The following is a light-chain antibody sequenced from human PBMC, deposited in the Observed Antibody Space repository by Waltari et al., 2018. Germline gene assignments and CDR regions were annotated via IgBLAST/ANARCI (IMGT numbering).Light chain of an antibody. J-gene: IGLJ3*02. V-gene: IGLV1-44*01. Sequence: QSVLTQPPSASGVPGQRVTISCSGSISNIGSNAVSWYQHFPGTAPKPLIYKTNQRPSGVPDRFSGAKSGTSASLAITGLKSEDEADYYCAACDDSLNGQRVFGGGTKLTVL. CDR3: AACDDSLNGQRV. CDR2: KTN. CDR1: ISNIGSNA.